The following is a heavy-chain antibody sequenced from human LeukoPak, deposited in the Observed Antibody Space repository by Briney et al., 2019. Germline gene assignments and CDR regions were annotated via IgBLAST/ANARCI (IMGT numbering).Heavy chain of an antibody. CDR2: IYCSGST. CDR1: GGSISSGGYY. D-gene: IGHD3-9*01. CDR3: ARVLTDILTGYYPDAFDV. J-gene: IGHJ3*01. V-gene: IGHV4-31*03. Sequence: SETLSLTCTVSGGSISSGGYYWSWIRQHPGKGLEWIGYIYCSGSTHYNPSLKSRVTISVDTSKNQFSLKLSSVTAADTAVYYCARVLTDILTGYYPDAFDVWGQGTMVTVSS.